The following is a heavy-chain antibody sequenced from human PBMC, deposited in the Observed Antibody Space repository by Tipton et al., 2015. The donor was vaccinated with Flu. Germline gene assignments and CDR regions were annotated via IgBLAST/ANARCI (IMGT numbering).Heavy chain of an antibody. CDR1: GFTFSSYW. CDR2: INSDGSST. J-gene: IGHJ3*02. D-gene: IGHD3-16*02. Sequence: SLRLSCAASGFTFSSYWMHWVRQAPGKGLVWVSRINSDGSSTSYADSVKGRFTISRDNAKNTLYLQMSSLRAEDTAVYYCAREGTYYDYVWGSYRHAFDIWGQGTMVTVSS. V-gene: IGHV3-74*01. CDR3: AREGTYYDYVWGSYRHAFDI.